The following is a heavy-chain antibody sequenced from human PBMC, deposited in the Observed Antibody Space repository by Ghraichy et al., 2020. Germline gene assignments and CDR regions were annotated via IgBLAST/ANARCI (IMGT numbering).Heavy chain of an antibody. J-gene: IGHJ4*02. CDR1: GGSISSGGYY. Sequence: LSLTCTVSGGSISSGGYYWSWIRQHPGKGLEWIGYIYYSGSTYYNPSLKSRVTISVDTSKNQFSLKLSSVTAADTAVYYCARGYWYDSSGYYYMDYWGLGTLVTVSS. D-gene: IGHD3-22*01. CDR3: ARGYWYDSSGYYYMDY. V-gene: IGHV4-31*03. CDR2: IYYSGST.